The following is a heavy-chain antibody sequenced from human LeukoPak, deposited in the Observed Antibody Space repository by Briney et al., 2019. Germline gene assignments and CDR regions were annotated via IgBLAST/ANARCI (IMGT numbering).Heavy chain of an antibody. CDR2: IRYDGSNK. CDR3: AKVHRAETYGGPEPSHFDY. Sequence: GGSLRLSCAASGFTFSSYGMHWVRQAPGKGLEWVAFIRYDGSNKYYADSVKGRFTISRDNSKNTLYLQMNSLRAEDTAVYYCAKVHRAETYGGPEPSHFDYWGQGTLVTVSS. D-gene: IGHD4-23*01. CDR1: GFTFSSYG. J-gene: IGHJ4*02. V-gene: IGHV3-30*02.